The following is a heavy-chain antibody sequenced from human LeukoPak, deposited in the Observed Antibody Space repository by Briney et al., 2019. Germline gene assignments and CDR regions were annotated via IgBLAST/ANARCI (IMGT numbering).Heavy chain of an antibody. CDR1: GFTFSSYW. Sequence: GGSLRLSCAASGFTFSSYWMHWVRQAPGKGLVWVSRINSDGSSTSYADSVRGRFTISRDNAKNTLYLQMNTLRVEDTAVYYCTRDLMDYDVSTGLHHYYMDVWGQGTTVTVSS. V-gene: IGHV3-74*01. D-gene: IGHD3-9*01. CDR3: TRDLMDYDVSTGLHHYYMDV. CDR2: INSDGSST. J-gene: IGHJ6*02.